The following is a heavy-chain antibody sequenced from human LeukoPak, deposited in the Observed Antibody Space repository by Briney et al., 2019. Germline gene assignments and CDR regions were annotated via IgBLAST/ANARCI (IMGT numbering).Heavy chain of an antibody. J-gene: IGHJ4*02. CDR2: IIPVFGPA. V-gene: IGHV1-69*05. Sequence: SVKVSCKASGGTFRSYATSWVRQAPGQGLEWMGGIIPVFGPANYAQKFQGRVTITTDEFTSTAYMELSSLRSEDTAMYYCARALGRSLTGNYQWGQGTLVTVSS. CDR1: GGTFRSYA. CDR3: ARALGRSLTGNYQ. D-gene: IGHD5-24*01.